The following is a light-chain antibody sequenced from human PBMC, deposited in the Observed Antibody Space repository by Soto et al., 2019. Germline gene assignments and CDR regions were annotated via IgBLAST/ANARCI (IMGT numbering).Light chain of an antibody. Sequence: QSVLTQSLSASASLGASVKLTCTLSSGHSTYAIAWHQHQAEKGPRYLMNLKSDGTHTKGDGIPDRFSGSSSGAERYLTISSLQSDDEADYYCQTWGTGFQVFGGGTKVTVL. V-gene: IGLV4-69*01. CDR3: QTWGTGFQV. CDR1: SGHSTYA. CDR2: LKSDGTH. J-gene: IGLJ3*02.